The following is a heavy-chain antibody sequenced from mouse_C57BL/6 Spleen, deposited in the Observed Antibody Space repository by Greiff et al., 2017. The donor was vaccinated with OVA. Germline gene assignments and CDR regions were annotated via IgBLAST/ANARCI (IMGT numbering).Heavy chain of an antibody. CDR1: GYTFTGYW. V-gene: IGHV1-9*01. Sequence: VQLQQSGAELMKPGASVKLSCKATGYTFTGYWIEWVKQRPGHGLEWIGEILPGSGSTNYNAKFKGKATFTADTSSNTAYMQHSSLTTEDSDIYYCARDYGSSYGNYYAMDYWGQGTSVTVSS. D-gene: IGHD1-1*01. J-gene: IGHJ4*01. CDR2: ILPGSGST. CDR3: ARDYGSSYGNYYAMDY.